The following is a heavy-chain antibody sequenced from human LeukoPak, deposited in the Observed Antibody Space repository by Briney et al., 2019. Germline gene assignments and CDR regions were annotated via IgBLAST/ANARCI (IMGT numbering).Heavy chain of an antibody. CDR1: GYTFTSYG. D-gene: IGHD5-18*01. V-gene: IGHV1-18*01. CDR2: SSAYNGNT. Sequence: GASVKVSFKASGYTFTSYGISWVRQAPGQGLEWMGWSSAYNGNTNYAQKLQGRVTMTTDTSTSTAYMELRSLRSDDTAVYYCARDGLVGGYSYGYVSYYYYMDVWGKGTTVTVSS. J-gene: IGHJ6*03. CDR3: ARDGLVGGYSYGYVSYYYYMDV.